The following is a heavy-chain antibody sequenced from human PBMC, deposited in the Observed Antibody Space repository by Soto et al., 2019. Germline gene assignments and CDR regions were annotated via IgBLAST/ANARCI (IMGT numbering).Heavy chain of an antibody. CDR2: ISSSGRTI. V-gene: IGHV3-48*03. Sequence: PGGSLRLSCAASGFTFSSNEMNWVRQAPGKGLEWVSYISSSGRTIYYADSVKGRFTISRDNAKNSLYLQMNSLRAEDTAVYYCASLGVDNWNFSPRPYWGQGTLVTVSS. J-gene: IGHJ4*02. CDR3: ASLGVDNWNFSPRPY. CDR1: GFTFSSNE. D-gene: IGHD1-7*01.